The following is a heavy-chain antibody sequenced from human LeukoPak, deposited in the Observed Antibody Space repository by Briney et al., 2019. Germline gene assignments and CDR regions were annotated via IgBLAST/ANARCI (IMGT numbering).Heavy chain of an antibody. CDR3: ARGGDSGSFYFDS. J-gene: IGHJ4*02. D-gene: IGHD3-10*01. V-gene: IGHV1-18*01. Sequence: ASVKVSCKASGYTFTSYGISWVRQAPGQGLEWMGWISAHNGNTNYAQKLQGRITMTTETSTTTAYMELRSLRSDDTAVYYCARGGDSGSFYFDSWGQGTLVTVSS. CDR2: ISAHNGNT. CDR1: GYTFTSYG.